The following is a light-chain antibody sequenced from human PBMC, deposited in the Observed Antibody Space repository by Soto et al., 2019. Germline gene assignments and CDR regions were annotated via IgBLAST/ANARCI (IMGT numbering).Light chain of an antibody. CDR1: QSISRW. J-gene: IGKJ1*01. Sequence: DIQITQSPSTLSAYVGDTVTITCRASQSISRWLAWYQQKPGKAPKLLIYQASSLQIGVPSRFSGSGSGTDFSLTITSLQPDDFATYYCQQYDTFSTFGQGTKVDI. CDR3: QQYDTFST. V-gene: IGKV1-5*03. CDR2: QAS.